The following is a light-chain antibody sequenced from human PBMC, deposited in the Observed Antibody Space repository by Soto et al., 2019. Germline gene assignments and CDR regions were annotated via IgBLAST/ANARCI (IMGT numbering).Light chain of an antibody. J-gene: IGKJ4*01. CDR1: QSVSRY. Sequence: EIALTQSPATLSLSPGERATLSCRASQSVSRYLAWYQQKPGQAPRLLIYDASNRATGIPARFSGSGSGTDFTLTISSLEPEDFAVYYCQQRGNWPSFGGGTKVEIK. CDR3: QQRGNWPS. V-gene: IGKV3-11*01. CDR2: DAS.